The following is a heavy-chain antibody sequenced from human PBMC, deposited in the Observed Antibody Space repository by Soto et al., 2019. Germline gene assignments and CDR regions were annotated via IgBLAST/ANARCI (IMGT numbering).Heavy chain of an antibody. D-gene: IGHD3-3*01. J-gene: IGHJ4*02. Sequence: QVQLVESGGGVVQPGRSLRLSCAASGFTFSSYGMHWVRQAPGKGLEWVAVIWYDGSNKYYADSVKGRFTISRDNSKNTLYLQMNSLRAEDTAVYYCARGAQPWDFWSGYYTAPYYFDYWGQGTLVTVSS. V-gene: IGHV3-33*01. CDR3: ARGAQPWDFWSGYYTAPYYFDY. CDR1: GFTFSSYG. CDR2: IWYDGSNK.